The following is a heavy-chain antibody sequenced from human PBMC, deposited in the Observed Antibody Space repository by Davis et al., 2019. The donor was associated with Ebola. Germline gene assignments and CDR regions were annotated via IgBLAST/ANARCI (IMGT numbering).Heavy chain of an antibody. Sequence: ASVKVSCKASGYTFTSYFMHWVRQAPGQGLEWMGIINPSGGSTNYAQKFQGRVTMTRDTSTSTVYMELSSLRSDDTAVYYCARDGGSVTTTIDYWGQGTLVTVSS. CDR2: INPSGGST. CDR3: ARDGGSVTTTIDY. V-gene: IGHV1-46*01. D-gene: IGHD4-17*01. J-gene: IGHJ4*02. CDR1: GYTFTSYF.